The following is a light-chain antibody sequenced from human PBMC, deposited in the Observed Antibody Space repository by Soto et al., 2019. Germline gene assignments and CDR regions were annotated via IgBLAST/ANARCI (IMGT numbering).Light chain of an antibody. V-gene: IGKV1-5*03. Sequence: IQMTPSPSTLAGSVGDRVTITCRASQTISSWLAWYQQKPGKAPKLLIYKASTLKSGVPSRFSGSGSGTEVTLTISSLQPDDFETYYCQHYNSYSEAFGQGTKVDIK. CDR3: QHYNSYSEA. J-gene: IGKJ1*01. CDR1: QTISSW. CDR2: KAS.